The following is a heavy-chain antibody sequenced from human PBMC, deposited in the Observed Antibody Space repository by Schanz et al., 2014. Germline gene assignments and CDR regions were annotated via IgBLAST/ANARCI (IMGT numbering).Heavy chain of an antibody. V-gene: IGHV3-53*01. CDR1: GFTVSSNY. J-gene: IGHJ6*02. CDR2: IYSGGST. Sequence: EVQLVESGGGLIQPGGSLRLSCAASGFTVSSNYMSWVRQAPGKGLEWVAVIYSGGSTFYTDSVKGRFTISRDNSKNTLYLQMNSLIAEDTAVYYCAKDRGGDYEVSYYYGMDVWGQGTTVTVSS. CDR3: AKDRGGDYEVSYYYGMDV. D-gene: IGHD4-17*01.